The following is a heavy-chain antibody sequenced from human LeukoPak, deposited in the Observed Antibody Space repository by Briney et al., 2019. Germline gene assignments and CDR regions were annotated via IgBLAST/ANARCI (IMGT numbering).Heavy chain of an antibody. J-gene: IGHJ3*02. D-gene: IGHD2-15*01. Sequence: PGGSLRLSCAASGFTLSSYAMHWVRQAPGKGLEWVAVISYDGSNKYYADSVKGRFTIHRHHDKITLSKQMTLRRAEDTAVYYCARSLVYSHEHDACDIWGQGTMVTVSS. CDR2: ISYDGSNK. CDR1: GFTLSSYA. V-gene: IGHV3-30-3*01. CDR3: ARSLVYSHEHDACDI.